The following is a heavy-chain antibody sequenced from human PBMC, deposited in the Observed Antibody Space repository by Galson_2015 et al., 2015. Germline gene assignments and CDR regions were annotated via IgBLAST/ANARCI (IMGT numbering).Heavy chain of an antibody. CDR3: ARDQSGKSTSCDCRY. V-gene: IGHV3-30*03. D-gene: IGHD2-2*01. Sequence: SLRLSCAASGFTFSSYGMHWVRQAPGKGLEWVAVISYDGSNKYYADSVKGRFTISRDNSKNTLYLQMNSLRAEDTAVYYCARDQSGKSTSCDCRYWGQGTLVTVSS. J-gene: IGHJ4*02. CDR1: GFTFSSYG. CDR2: ISYDGSNK.